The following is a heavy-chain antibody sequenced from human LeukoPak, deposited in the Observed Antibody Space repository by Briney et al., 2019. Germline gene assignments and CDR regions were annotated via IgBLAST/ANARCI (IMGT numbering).Heavy chain of an antibody. CDR2: IYTSGST. Sequence: SETLSLTCTVSGGSISSYYWGWIRQPAGKGLEWIGRIYTSGSTNYNPSLKSRVTMSVDTSKNQFSLKLSSVTAADTAVYYCARHRGSGWYENFDYWGQGTLVTVSS. D-gene: IGHD6-19*01. CDR3: ARHRGSGWYENFDY. CDR1: GGSISSYY. J-gene: IGHJ4*02. V-gene: IGHV4-4*07.